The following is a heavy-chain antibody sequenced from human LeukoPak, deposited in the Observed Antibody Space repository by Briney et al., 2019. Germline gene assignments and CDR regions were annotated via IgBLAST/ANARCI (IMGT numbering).Heavy chain of an antibody. CDR1: GDSVSINSAA. CDR3: AREGIAVAGTWFYYYYYGMDV. Sequence: SQTLSLTCAISGDSVSINSAAWNWIRQSPSRGLEWLGRTYYRSKWYNDYAVSVKSRITINPDTSKNQFSLQLNSVTPEDTAVYYCAREGIAVAGTWFYYYYYGMDVWGQGTTVTVSS. V-gene: IGHV6-1*01. CDR2: TYYRSKWYN. D-gene: IGHD6-19*01. J-gene: IGHJ6*02.